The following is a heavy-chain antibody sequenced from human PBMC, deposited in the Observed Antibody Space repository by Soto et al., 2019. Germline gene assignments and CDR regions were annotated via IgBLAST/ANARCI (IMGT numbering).Heavy chain of an antibody. CDR3: ARGRSSWASYYYSGMDD. Sequence: QVQLVQSGAEVKKPGASVKVSCKASGYTFTSYAMHWVRQAPGQRLEWMGWINAGNGNTKYSQKFQGRVTITRDTSASTAYMELSSLRSEDTAVYYCARGRSSWASYYYSGMDDWGQGTTVTVSS. CDR2: INAGNGNT. D-gene: IGHD6-13*01. J-gene: IGHJ6*02. CDR1: GYTFTSYA. V-gene: IGHV1-3*01.